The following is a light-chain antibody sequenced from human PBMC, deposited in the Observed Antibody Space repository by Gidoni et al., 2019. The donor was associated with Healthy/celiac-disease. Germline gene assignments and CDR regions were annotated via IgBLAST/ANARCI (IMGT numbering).Light chain of an antibody. CDR3: LSADSSGTYPDVV. V-gene: IGLV3-16*01. Sequence: SYELTQPPSVSVSLGQMARITCSGEALPKKYAYWYQQKPGQFPVLVIYKDSERPSGIPERFSGSSSGTIVTLTISGVQAEDEADYYCLSADSSGTYPDVVFGGWTKLTVL. CDR2: KDS. CDR1: ALPKKY. J-gene: IGLJ2*01.